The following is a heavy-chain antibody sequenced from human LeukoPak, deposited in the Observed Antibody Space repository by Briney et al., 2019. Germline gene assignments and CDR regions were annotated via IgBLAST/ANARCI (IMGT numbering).Heavy chain of an antibody. CDR1: GFTFSSYA. CDR3: ESGIRYFDWLPLDY. D-gene: IGHD3-9*01. V-gene: IGHV3-30-3*01. CDR2: ISYDGSNK. Sequence: VRSLRLSCAASGFTFSSYAMHWVRQAPGKGLEWVAVISYDGSNKYYADSVKGRFTISRDNSKNTLYLQMNSLRAEDTAVYHAESGIRYFDWLPLDYWGQGTLVTVSS. J-gene: IGHJ4*02.